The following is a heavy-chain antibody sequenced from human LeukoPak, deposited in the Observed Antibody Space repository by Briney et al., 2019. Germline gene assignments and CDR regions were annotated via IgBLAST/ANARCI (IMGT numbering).Heavy chain of an antibody. CDR2: ISTYNGNT. J-gene: IGHJ6*03. D-gene: IGHD3-10*01. CDR1: GYTFTSYG. V-gene: IGHV1-18*01. CDR3: ARDLHRVVVRGVPHYYYYMDD. Sequence: ASVKVSCKASGYTFTSYGISWVRQAPGQGLEWMGWISTYNGNTNYAQKLQGRVTMTTDTSTSTAYMELRSLRSDDTAVYYCARDLHRVVVRGVPHYYYYMDDWGKGTTVTISS.